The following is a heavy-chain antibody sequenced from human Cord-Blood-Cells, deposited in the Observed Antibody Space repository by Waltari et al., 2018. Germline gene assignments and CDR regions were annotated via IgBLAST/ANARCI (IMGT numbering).Heavy chain of an antibody. CDR1: GLTFSGYA. CDR3: AKEKNPFHQFDY. J-gene: IGHJ4*02. Sequence: EVQLLESGGGLVQPGGSLRLSCAASGLTFSGYAMSWVRQAPGKGLEWVSAISGSGGSTYYADSVKGRFTISRDNSKNTLYLQMNSLRAEDTAVYYCAKEKNPFHQFDYWGQGTLVTVSS. V-gene: IGHV3-23*01. CDR2: ISGSGGST.